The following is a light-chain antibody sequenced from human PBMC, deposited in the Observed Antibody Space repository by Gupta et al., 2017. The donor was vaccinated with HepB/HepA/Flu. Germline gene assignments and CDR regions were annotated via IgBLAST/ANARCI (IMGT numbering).Light chain of an antibody. Sequence: EIVMTQSPATLSVSPGERATLSCRASQSVTSKLAWYQQKPGQAPRLLIYGASARATGIQARFSGSGSGTEFTLTISSLQSEDFAVYHCQQYNAWPLTFGQGTRLEIK. CDR2: GAS. J-gene: IGKJ5*01. V-gene: IGKV3-15*01. CDR1: QSVTSK. CDR3: QQYNAWPLT.